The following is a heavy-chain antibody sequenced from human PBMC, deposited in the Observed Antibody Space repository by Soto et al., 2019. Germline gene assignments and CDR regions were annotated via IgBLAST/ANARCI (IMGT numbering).Heavy chain of an antibody. CDR3: AKKKRSMVAIFPGLHGMDV. Sequence: EVQLLESGGDLVQPGGSLRLSCEASGFSFSIYAMTWVRQAPGKGLEWVAGLGGRAETEFYADAVKGRFTISRDNPKNTLYLQMDSLRGEDTAVYYCAKKKRSMVAIFPGLHGMDVWGQGTTVIVAS. D-gene: IGHD2-21*01. CDR2: LGGRAETE. CDR1: GFSFSIYA. V-gene: IGHV3-23*01. J-gene: IGHJ6*02.